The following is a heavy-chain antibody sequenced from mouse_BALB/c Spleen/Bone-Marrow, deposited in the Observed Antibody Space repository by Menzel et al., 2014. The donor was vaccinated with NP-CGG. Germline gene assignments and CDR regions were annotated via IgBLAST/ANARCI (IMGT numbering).Heavy chain of an antibody. CDR2: IDPQNGDT. V-gene: IGHV14-4*02. Sequence: VQLQQSGAELVRAGASVKLSCTASGFNIKDYYMHWVKQRPEQGLEWIGWIDPQNGDTEYAPKFQGKATMTADTSSNTAYLQISSLTSEDTAVYYCSAREAMDYWGQGPSVTVSS. J-gene: IGHJ4*01. CDR3: SAREAMDY. CDR1: GFNIKDYY.